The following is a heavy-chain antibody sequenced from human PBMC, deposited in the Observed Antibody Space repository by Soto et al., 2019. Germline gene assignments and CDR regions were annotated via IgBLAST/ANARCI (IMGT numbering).Heavy chain of an antibody. V-gene: IGHV1-69*13. Sequence: ASVKVSCKASGGTFSSYAISWVRQAPGQGLEWMGGIIPIFGTANYAQKFQGRVTITADESTSTAYMELSSLRSEDTAVYYCARARPDGFWSGYFIYFDYWGQGTLVTVSS. CDR3: ARARPDGFWSGYFIYFDY. CDR2: IIPIFGTA. D-gene: IGHD3-3*01. CDR1: GGTFSSYA. J-gene: IGHJ4*02.